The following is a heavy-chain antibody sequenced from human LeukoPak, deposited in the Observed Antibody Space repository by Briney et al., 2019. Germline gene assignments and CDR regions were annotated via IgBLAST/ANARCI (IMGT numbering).Heavy chain of an antibody. CDR1: EKSFSAYY. J-gene: IGHJ3*01. D-gene: IGHD6-19*01. CDR2: INYGGST. Sequence: PSETLSLTCAASEKSFSAYYWNWIRPSPGKGLEWNGEINYGGSTKYTPSLEGRGTILIDTSKNQFSLKLTSVTAADTAVYYCARGFPPGSGSRGSHAFDVWGQGTMVTVSS. CDR3: ARGFPPGSGSRGSHAFDV. V-gene: IGHV4-34*01.